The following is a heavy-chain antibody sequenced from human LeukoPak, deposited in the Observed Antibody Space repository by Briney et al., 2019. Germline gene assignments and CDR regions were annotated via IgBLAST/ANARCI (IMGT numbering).Heavy chain of an antibody. D-gene: IGHD6-19*01. CDR3: ARDKWQWLVGESWFDP. CDR1: GFTFSSYW. J-gene: IGHJ5*02. Sequence: GGSLRLSCAASGFTFSSYWMHWVRQAPGKGLEWVSRINSAGSSTSYADSVKGRFTISRDNAKNTLYLQMNSLRAEDTAVYYCARDKWQWLVGESWFDPWGQGTLVTVSS. CDR2: INSAGSST. V-gene: IGHV3-74*01.